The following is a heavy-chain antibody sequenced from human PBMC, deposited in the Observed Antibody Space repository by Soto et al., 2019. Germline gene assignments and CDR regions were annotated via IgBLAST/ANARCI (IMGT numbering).Heavy chain of an antibody. V-gene: IGHV1-8*01. CDR2: MNPNNGDK. CDR3: ARGGRYLEWFPWFDP. D-gene: IGHD3-3*01. Sequence: QVPLVQSGAEVKRPGASVKVSCKASGYTFSSYNIYWVRQAKGQGLEWMGWMNPNNGDKGYAQKFLDRVTMTRDTTIRTAYLELNSLTSEDTDIYYCARGGRYLEWFPWFDPWGQGTLVTVSS. J-gene: IGHJ5*02. CDR1: GYTFSSYN.